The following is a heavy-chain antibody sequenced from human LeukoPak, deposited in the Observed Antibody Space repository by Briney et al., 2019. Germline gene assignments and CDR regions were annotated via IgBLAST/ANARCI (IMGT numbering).Heavy chain of an antibody. V-gene: IGHV4-39*07. D-gene: IGHD5-12*01. J-gene: IGHJ4*02. CDR1: GGSISSSSYY. Sequence: PSETLSLTCTVSGGSISSSSYYWGWIRQPPGKGLEWIGSIYYSGSTYYNPSLKSRVTISVDTSKNQFSLKLSSVTAADTAVYYCARRRYGGYVLHDYWGQGTLVTVSS. CDR3: ARRRYGGYVLHDY. CDR2: IYYSGST.